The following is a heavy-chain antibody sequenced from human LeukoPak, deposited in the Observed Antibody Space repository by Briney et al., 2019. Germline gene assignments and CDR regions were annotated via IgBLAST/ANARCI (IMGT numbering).Heavy chain of an antibody. CDR1: GFTFSSYS. CDR3: ARWVGYCSTHSCRGYYYYMDV. V-gene: IGHV3-21*01. CDR2: ISSSSSYI. J-gene: IGHJ6*03. Sequence: PGGSLRLSCAAAGFTFSSYSMNWVRQAPGKGLEWVSSISSSSSYIYYADSVKGRFTISRDNAKNSLYLQMNSLRAEDTAVYYCARWVGYCSTHSCRGYYYYMDVWGKGTTVTISS. D-gene: IGHD2-2*01.